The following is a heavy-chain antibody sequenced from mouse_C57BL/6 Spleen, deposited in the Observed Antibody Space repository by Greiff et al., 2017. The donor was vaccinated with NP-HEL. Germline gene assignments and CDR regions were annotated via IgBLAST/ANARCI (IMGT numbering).Heavy chain of an antibody. CDR3: ASTGTGGYFDY. Sequence: EESGPGLVKPSQSLSLTCSVTGYSITSGYYWNWIRQFPGNKLEWMGYISYDGSNNYNPSLKNRISITRDTSKNQFFLKLNSVTTEDTATYYCASTGTGGYFDYWGQGTTLTVSS. CDR2: ISYDGSN. V-gene: IGHV3-6*01. CDR1: GYSITSGYY. J-gene: IGHJ2*01. D-gene: IGHD4-1*01.